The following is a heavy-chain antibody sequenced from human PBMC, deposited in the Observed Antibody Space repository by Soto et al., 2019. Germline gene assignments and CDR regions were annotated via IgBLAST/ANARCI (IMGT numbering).Heavy chain of an antibody. CDR2: ISYTGDT. Sequence: SETLSLTCSVSGDSVSSDRYFWTWIRQPPGKGLEWIAYISYTGDTNYNPSLKSRVTISVDTSRNQFSLTLTSVTAADTAVYFCARIVVGATVDLWGQGSPVTVS. J-gene: IGHJ5*02. V-gene: IGHV4-61*01. D-gene: IGHD1-26*01. CDR3: ARIVVGATVDL. CDR1: GDSVSSDRYF.